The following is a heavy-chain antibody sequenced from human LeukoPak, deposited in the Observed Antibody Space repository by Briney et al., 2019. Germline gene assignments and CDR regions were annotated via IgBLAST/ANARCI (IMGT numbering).Heavy chain of an antibody. V-gene: IGHV3-21*01. CDR3: ARARITIFGVVTHFDY. CDR1: GFTFSSYS. CDR2: ISSSSSYI. D-gene: IGHD3-3*01. Sequence: GGSLRLSCAASGFTFSSYSMNWVRQAPGKGLEWVSSISSSSSYIYYADSVKGRFTISRDNAKNSLYLQMNGLRAEDTAVYYCARARITIFGVVTHFDYWGQGTLVTVSS. J-gene: IGHJ4*02.